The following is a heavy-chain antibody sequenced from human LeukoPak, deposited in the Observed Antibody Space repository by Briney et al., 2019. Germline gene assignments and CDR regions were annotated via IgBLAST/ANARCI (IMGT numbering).Heavy chain of an antibody. CDR2: LSESGDVT. J-gene: IGHJ5*02. CDR1: GFAFSNYA. CDR3: AKQFVDI. V-gene: IGHV3-23*01. D-gene: IGHD5-24*01. Sequence: GGSLRLSCAASGFAFSNYAMNWVRQAPGKGLEWVSSLSESGDVTSYADSVKGRFTISRDNSRNILHLQMSSLRAEDTAIYYCAKQFVDIWGQGTLVIVPS.